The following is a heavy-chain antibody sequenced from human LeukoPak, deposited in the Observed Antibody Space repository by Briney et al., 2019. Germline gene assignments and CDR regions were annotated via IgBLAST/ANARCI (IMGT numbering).Heavy chain of an antibody. D-gene: IGHD2-2*01. CDR1: GGTFSSYA. J-gene: IGHJ5*02. CDR2: MNPNSGNT. Sequence: ASVKVSCKASGGTFSSYAISWVRQATGQGLEWMGWMNPNSGNTGYAQKFQGRVTMTRNTSISTAYMELSSLRSEDTAVYYCARVSCSSTSCYANWFDPWGQGTLVTVSS. CDR3: ARVSCSSTSCYANWFDP. V-gene: IGHV1-8*02.